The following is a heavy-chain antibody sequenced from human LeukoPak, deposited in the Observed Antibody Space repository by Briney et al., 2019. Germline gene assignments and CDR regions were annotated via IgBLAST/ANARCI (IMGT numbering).Heavy chain of an antibody. D-gene: IGHD5-18*01. J-gene: IGHJ3*02. Sequence: GGSLRLSCAASGFTFSSYGMHWVRQAPGKGLEWVADIWYDGSNKYYADSVKGRFTISRDNSKNTLYLQMNSLRAEDTAVYYCARESTDTAVAFDIWGQGTMVTVSS. V-gene: IGHV3-33*01. CDR1: GFTFSSYG. CDR2: IWYDGSNK. CDR3: ARESTDTAVAFDI.